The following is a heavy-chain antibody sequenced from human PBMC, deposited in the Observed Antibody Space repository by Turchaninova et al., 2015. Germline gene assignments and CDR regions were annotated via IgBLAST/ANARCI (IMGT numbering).Heavy chain of an antibody. V-gene: IGHV6-1*01. J-gene: IGHJ4*02. Sequence: FYRSKWHNDYTVSVKSRITINPDTSKNQFSLLLNSVTPQYTAVYYCARSSGYFDYWGQGTLVTVSS. CDR2: FYRSKWHN. CDR3: ARSSGYFDY. D-gene: IGHD3-22*01.